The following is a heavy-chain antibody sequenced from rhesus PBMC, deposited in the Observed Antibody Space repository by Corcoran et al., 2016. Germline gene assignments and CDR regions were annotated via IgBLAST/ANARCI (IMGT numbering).Heavy chain of an antibody. CDR1: GGSISDSYY. J-gene: IGHJ4*01. CDR3: ARELRAWNFDY. D-gene: IGHD3-3*01. Sequence: QVQLQESGPGLVKPSETLALTCAVSGGSISDSYYWSWIRQPPGKGVEWIGYIDGSGGSTYYNPPLKSRVTSSTDTSKNQCSLKLSALTAADTAVYYCARELRAWNFDYWGQGVLVTVSS. V-gene: IGHV4-106*01. CDR2: IDGSGGST.